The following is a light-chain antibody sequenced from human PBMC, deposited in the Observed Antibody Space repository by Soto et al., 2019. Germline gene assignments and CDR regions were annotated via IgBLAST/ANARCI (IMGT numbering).Light chain of an antibody. V-gene: IGKV3-15*01. Sequence: EIVMTQSPATLSVSPGGRATLSCRASQSISATLAWYQQKPGQAPSLLIHGASTRAPGFPAWFSRSWSGPDLTLTISSLQSEDFAVYYCQQYDNWPWTFGQGTKVEIK. CDR3: QQYDNWPWT. J-gene: IGKJ1*01. CDR2: GAS. CDR1: QSISAT.